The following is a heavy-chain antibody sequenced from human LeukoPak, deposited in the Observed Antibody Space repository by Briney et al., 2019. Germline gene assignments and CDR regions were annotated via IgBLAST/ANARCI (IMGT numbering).Heavy chain of an antibody. CDR1: GYTFTGYY. CDR3: ARVPGGSYGWFDP. D-gene: IGHD1-26*01. Sequence: GASVKVSCXASGYTFTGYYMHWVRPAPGQGLEWMGWINPNSGGTNYAQKFQGRVTMTRDTSISTAYMELSRLRSDDTAVYYSARVPGGSYGWFDPWGQGTLVTVSS. V-gene: IGHV1-2*02. J-gene: IGHJ5*02. CDR2: INPNSGGT.